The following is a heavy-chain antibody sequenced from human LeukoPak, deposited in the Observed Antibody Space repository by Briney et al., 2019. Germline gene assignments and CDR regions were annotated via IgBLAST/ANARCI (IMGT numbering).Heavy chain of an antibody. V-gene: IGHV3-23*01. Sequence: PGGSLRLSCAASRFTFSSYAMSWVRQAPGKGLEWVSAISGSGGSTYYADSVKGRFTISRDNSKNTLYLQMNSLRAEDTAVYYCAKGRYYDFWSGYYEGDDYWGQGTLVTVSS. CDR2: ISGSGGST. J-gene: IGHJ4*02. D-gene: IGHD3-3*01. CDR3: AKGRYYDFWSGYYEGDDY. CDR1: RFTFSSYA.